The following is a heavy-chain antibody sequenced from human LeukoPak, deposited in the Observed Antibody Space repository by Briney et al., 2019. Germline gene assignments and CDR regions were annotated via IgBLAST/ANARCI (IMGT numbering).Heavy chain of an antibody. V-gene: IGHV4-31*02. CDR3: ASASPYYFDY. Sequence: LRLSCAASGFAFSRYSMNWIRQHPGKGLEWIGYIYYSGSTYYNPSLKSRVTISVDTSKNQFSLKLSSVTAADTAVYYCASASPYYFDYWGQGTLVTVSS. CDR2: IYYSGST. J-gene: IGHJ4*02. CDR1: GFAFSRYS.